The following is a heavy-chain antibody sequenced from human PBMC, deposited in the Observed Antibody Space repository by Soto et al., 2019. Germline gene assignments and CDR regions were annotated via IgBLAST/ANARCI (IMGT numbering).Heavy chain of an antibody. CDR1: GGSISSGGYS. J-gene: IGHJ4*02. D-gene: IGHD3-10*01. CDR3: ARSLYYYGSGSYY. CDR2: IYHSGST. V-gene: IGHV4-30-2*01. Sequence: SETLSLTCAVSGGSISSGGYSWSWIRQPPGKGLEWIGYIYHSGSTYYNPSLKSRVTISVDTSKNQFSLKLSSVTAADTAVYYCARSLYYYGSGSYYWGQGTLVTVSS.